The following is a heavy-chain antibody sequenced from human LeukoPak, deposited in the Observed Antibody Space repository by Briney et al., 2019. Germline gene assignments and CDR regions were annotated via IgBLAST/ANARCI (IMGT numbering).Heavy chain of an antibody. CDR3: ARTVDTAMVFDY. J-gene: IGHJ4*02. Sequence: SETLSLTCTVSGGSISSSSYYWGWIRQPPGKGLEWIGSIYYSGSTYYNPSLKCRVTISVDTSKNQFSLKLSSVTAADTAVYYCARTVDTAMVFDYWGQGTLVTVSS. CDR2: IYYSGST. V-gene: IGHV4-39*01. CDR1: GGSISSSSYY. D-gene: IGHD5-18*01.